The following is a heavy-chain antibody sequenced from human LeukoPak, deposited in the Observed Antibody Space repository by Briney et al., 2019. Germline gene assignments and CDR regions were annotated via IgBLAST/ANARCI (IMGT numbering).Heavy chain of an antibody. CDR2: LNPNSGGT. CDR1: GYTFTGYY. CDR3: ARGDYVWGSYRSALYNWFDP. V-gene: IGHV1-2*06. D-gene: IGHD3-16*02. J-gene: IGHJ5*02. Sequence: ASVKVSCKASGYTFTGYYMHWVRQAPGQGLEWMGRLNPNSGGTNYAQKFQGRVTITADESTSTAYMELSSLRSEDTAVYYCARGDYVWGSYRSALYNWFDPWGQGTLVTVSS.